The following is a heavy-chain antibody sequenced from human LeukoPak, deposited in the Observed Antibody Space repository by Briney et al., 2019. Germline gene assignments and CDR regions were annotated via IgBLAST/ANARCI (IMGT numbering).Heavy chain of an antibody. CDR3: ARERVWRYCGGDSCGWFDP. D-gene: IGHD2-21*02. J-gene: IGHJ5*02. CDR1: GGSISNTSYY. CDR2: IYSGST. Sequence: SETLSLTCTVSGGSISNTSYYWGWIRQPPGKGLEWIGSIYSGSTYYNPSLKSRVTISVDTSKNQFSLKLSSVTAADTAVYYCARERVWRYCGGDSCGWFDPWGQGTLVTVSS. V-gene: IGHV4-39*07.